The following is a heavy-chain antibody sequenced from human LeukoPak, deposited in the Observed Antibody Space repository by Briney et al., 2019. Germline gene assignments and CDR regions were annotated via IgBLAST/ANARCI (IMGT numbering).Heavy chain of an antibody. CDR3: AKDSYGSFDY. D-gene: IGHD4-17*01. CDR1: GFTFSSHV. Sequence: GGSLRLSCAASGFTFSSHVMSWVRQAPGKGLEWVSAIDGSGISTYYADSVKGRFTISRDNSKNTLYLQMNSLRAEDTAVYYCAKDSYGSFDYWGQGTLVTVSS. CDR2: IDGSGIST. J-gene: IGHJ4*02. V-gene: IGHV3-23*05.